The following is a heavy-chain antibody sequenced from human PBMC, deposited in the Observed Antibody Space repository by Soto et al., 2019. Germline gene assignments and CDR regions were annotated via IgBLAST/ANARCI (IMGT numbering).Heavy chain of an antibody. J-gene: IGHJ4*02. Sequence: QVQLVQSGAEVKKPGSSVKVSCKASGGTFSSYTISWVRQAPGQGLEWMGRIIPILGIANYAQKFQGRVTITADKSTSTAYMELSSLRSEDTAVYYCAAPSRPISGFDYWGQGTLVTVSS. CDR1: GGTFSSYT. V-gene: IGHV1-69*02. CDR2: IIPILGIA. CDR3: AAPSRPISGFDY. D-gene: IGHD3-3*01.